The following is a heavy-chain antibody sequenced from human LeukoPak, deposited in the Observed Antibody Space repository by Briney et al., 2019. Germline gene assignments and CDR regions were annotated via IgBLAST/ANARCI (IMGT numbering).Heavy chain of an antibody. CDR2: IWFDGSNR. D-gene: IGHD1-26*01. V-gene: IGHV3-33*01. CDR1: GFTFSSYG. CDR3: ARASGSFDY. J-gene: IGHJ4*02. Sequence: GRSLGLSCAASGFTFSSYGLDWVRQAPGKGLEWVAVIWFDGSNRYYADSVKGRFTISRDNSKNTLYLQMNSLRAEDSAVYYCARASGSFDYWGQGTLVTVSS.